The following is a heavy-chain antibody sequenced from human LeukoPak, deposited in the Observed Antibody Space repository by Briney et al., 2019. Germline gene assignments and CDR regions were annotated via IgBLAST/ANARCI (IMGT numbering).Heavy chain of an antibody. J-gene: IGHJ6*04. V-gene: IGHV6-1*01. CDR1: GDSVSSNSAA. CDR3: ARFYGSASNVPYYYCGMDV. Sequence: SQTLSLTCAISGDSVSSNSAAWNWIRQSPSRGLEWLGRTYYRSKWYNDYAVSVKSRITINPDTSKNQFSLQLNSVTPEDTAVYYCARFYGSASNVPYYYCGMDVWGKGTTVTVSS. D-gene: IGHD3-10*01. CDR2: TYYRSKWYN.